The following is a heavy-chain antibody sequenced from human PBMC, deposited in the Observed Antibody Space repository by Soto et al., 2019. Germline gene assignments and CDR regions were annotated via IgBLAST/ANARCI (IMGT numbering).Heavy chain of an antibody. CDR1: GGSISSSSYY. CDR3: ASQTVDYYILTGYYTSGFDY. D-gene: IGHD3-9*01. Sequence: PSETLSLTCTVSGGSISSSSYYWGWIRQPQGKGLEWIGSIYYSGSTYYNPSLKSRVTISVDTSKNQFSLKLSSVTAADTAVYYCASQTVDYYILTGYYTSGFDYWGQGTLVTVSS. V-gene: IGHV4-39*01. CDR2: IYYSGST. J-gene: IGHJ4*02.